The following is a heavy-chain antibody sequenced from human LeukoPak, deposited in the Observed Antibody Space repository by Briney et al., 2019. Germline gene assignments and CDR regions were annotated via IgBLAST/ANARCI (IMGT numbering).Heavy chain of an antibody. V-gene: IGHV4-4*07. D-gene: IGHD2-15*01. CDR2: IYTGGST. CDR1: GGSISSYY. Sequence: NPSETLSLTCTVSGGSISSYYWSWIRQPAGKGLEWIGRIYTGGSTNYNPSLKSRVTMSVDTSKNQFSLKLSSVTAADTAVYYCARDNSGYCSGGSCSSLKYYYYYYMDVWGKGTTVTVSS. CDR3: ARDNSGYCSGGSCSSLKYYYYYYMDV. J-gene: IGHJ6*03.